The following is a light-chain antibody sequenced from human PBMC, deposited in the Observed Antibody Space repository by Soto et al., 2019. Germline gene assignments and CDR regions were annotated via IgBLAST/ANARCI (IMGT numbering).Light chain of an antibody. CDR1: QSGSGW. CDR3: HQYYTSSPWM. V-gene: IGKV1-5*03. CDR2: KAS. J-gene: IGKJ1*01. Sequence: DRVTITCRCSQSGSGWLAWYQQKPGKAPNLLIYKASNLESGVPSRFSGSGSGTEFTLTISSLQADDFATYYCHQYYTSSPWMFGQGTKVDVK.